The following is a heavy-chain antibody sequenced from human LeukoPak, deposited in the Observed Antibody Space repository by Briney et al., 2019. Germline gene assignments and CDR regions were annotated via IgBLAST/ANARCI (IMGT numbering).Heavy chain of an antibody. J-gene: IGHJ4*02. CDR2: INPSGGST. Sequence: ASVKVSCKASGYTFTSYFMHWVRQAPGQGLEWMGIINPSGGSTAYTQKFQGRVTMTRDMSTSTVYMELSSLRSEDTAVYYCAKARAFTMVRGAFDYWGQGTLVTVSS. CDR1: GYTFTSYF. V-gene: IGHV1-46*01. D-gene: IGHD3-10*01. CDR3: AKARAFTMVRGAFDY.